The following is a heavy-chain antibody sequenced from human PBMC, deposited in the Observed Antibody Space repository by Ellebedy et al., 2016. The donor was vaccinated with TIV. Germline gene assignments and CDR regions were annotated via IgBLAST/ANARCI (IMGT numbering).Heavy chain of an antibody. D-gene: IGHD3-3*01. CDR2: ISSSSSYI. CDR1: GFTFSSYS. V-gene: IGHV3-21*01. J-gene: IGHJ6*03. Sequence: GESLKISXAASGFTFSSYSMNWVRQAPGKGLEWVSSISSSSSYIYYADSVKGRFTISRDNAKNSLYLQMNSLRAEDTAVYYCARRFLEWLQPRPGWYMDVWGKGTTVTVSS. CDR3: ARRFLEWLQPRPGWYMDV.